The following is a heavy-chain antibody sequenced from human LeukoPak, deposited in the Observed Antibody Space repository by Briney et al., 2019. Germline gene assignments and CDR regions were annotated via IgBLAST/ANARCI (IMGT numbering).Heavy chain of an antibody. CDR2: LYHSDSI. V-gene: IGHV4-38-2*01. Sequence: SETLSLTCAVSGYSISSGYYWIWIRQPPGEGLEWIGSLYHSDSIYYNPSLESRVTMSVDTSKNQFSLKLSFVTAADTAVHYCARQHDSYQYYYVDVWGKGTTATVSS. CDR1: GYSISSGYY. D-gene: IGHD6-13*01. CDR3: ARQHDSYQYYYVDV. J-gene: IGHJ6*03.